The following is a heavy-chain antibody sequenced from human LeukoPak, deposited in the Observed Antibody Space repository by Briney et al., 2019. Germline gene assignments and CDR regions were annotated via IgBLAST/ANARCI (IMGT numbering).Heavy chain of an antibody. Sequence: PGGSLRLSCAASGFTFSSYGMHWVRQAPGKGLEWVAFIRYDGSNKYYADSVKGRFTISRDNSKNTLYLQMNSRRAEDTAVYYCAKSFLGPATVVYHDYWGQGTLVTVSS. CDR3: AKSFLGPATVVYHDY. V-gene: IGHV3-30*02. D-gene: IGHD4-23*01. CDR1: GFTFSSYG. J-gene: IGHJ4*02. CDR2: IRYDGSNK.